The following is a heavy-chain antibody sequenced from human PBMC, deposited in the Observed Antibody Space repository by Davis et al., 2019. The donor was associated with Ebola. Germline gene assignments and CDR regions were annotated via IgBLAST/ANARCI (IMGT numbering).Heavy chain of an antibody. CDR1: GYTFANYG. CDR2: INPHNGNT. CDR3: ARAQFPTTSDH. D-gene: IGHD1-1*01. V-gene: IGHV1-18*04. J-gene: IGHJ4*02. Sequence: ASVKVSCKASGYTFANYGITWVRQAPGQGLEWMGWINPHNGNTNYAQKLQGRVTMTTDTATTTAYMEVGSLRSDDTAVYYCARAQFPTTSDHWGQGTLVTVSS.